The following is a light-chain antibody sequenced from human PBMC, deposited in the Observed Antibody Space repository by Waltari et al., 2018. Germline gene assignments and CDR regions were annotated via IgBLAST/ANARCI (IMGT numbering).Light chain of an antibody. J-gene: IGLJ3*02. V-gene: IGLV1-47*01. Sequence: QSVLTQPPSASGTPGQRVTISCSGSSSNIGSNYVYWYQQLPGTAPKLLIYRNNQRPSGVPDRFSGSKSGTSASLAISGLRSEDEGDYYCAAWDDSLSGRVFGGGTKLTVL. CDR1: SSNIGSNY. CDR2: RNN. CDR3: AAWDDSLSGRV.